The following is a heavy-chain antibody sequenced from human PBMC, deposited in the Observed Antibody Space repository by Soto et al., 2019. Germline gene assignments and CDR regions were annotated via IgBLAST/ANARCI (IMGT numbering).Heavy chain of an antibody. Sequence: PSETLSLTCAVSGGSISSGGYSWSWIRQPPGKGLEWIGYIYHSGSTYYNPSLKSRVTISVDRSKNQFSLKLSSVTAADTAVYYCARDPRIYADPYYFDYWGQGTLVTVSS. CDR1: GGSISSGGYS. CDR3: ARDPRIYADPYYFDY. D-gene: IGHD4-17*01. J-gene: IGHJ4*02. V-gene: IGHV4-30-2*01. CDR2: IYHSGST.